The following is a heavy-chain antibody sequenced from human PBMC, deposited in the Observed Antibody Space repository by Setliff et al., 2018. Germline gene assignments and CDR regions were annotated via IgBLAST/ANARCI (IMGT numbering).Heavy chain of an antibody. V-gene: IGHV4-39*07. CDR2: IYDRGST. CDR1: GGSISSSTNY. J-gene: IGHJ5*02. Sequence: SETLSLTCTVSGGSISSSTNYWGWIRQPPGKGLEWIGNIYDRGSTHYNPSLKSRVTISEDTSKSQSSLKLSSVTAADTAVYYCARGFTAQPAMLRGNWFDPWGRGTLVTVSA. CDR3: ARGFTAQPAMLRGNWFDP. D-gene: IGHD3-16*01.